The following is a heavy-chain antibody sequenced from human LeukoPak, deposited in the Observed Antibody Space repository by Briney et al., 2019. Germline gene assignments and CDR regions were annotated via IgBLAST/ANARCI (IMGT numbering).Heavy chain of an antibody. CDR1: GYIFTDYW. V-gene: IGHV5-51*03. CDR3: ARSPRKYWYFDL. J-gene: IGHJ2*01. Sequence: GESLKISCKGSGYIFTDYWIGWVRQMPGKGLEWMGIIYPGDSDARYSPSFQGQVTISADKSISTAYLQWTSLKASDTAIYYCARSPRKYWYFDLWGRGTLVTVSS. CDR2: IYPGDSDA.